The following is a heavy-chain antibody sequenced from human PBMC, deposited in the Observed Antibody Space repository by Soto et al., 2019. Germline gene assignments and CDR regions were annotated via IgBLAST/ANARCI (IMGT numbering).Heavy chain of an antibody. CDR2: IYSSGST. V-gene: IGHV4-59*01. D-gene: IGHD5-18*01. Sequence: PSETLSLTSSVSGGSISNYYWNWIRQSPGKGLEWIGYIYSSGSTHYNPSLQNRVTISIDTSKNQVSLKVNSVTAADTAVYYCARDHPHSYGVYYFDYWGQGTPVTVSS. J-gene: IGHJ4*02. CDR1: GGSISNYY. CDR3: ARDHPHSYGVYYFDY.